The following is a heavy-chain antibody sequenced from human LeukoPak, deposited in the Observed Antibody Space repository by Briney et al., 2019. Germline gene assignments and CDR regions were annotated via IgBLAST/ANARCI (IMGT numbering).Heavy chain of an antibody. CDR2: IYYSGST. J-gene: IGHJ4*02. D-gene: IGHD5-18*01. CDR1: GGSISSYY. Sequence: PSETLSLTCTVSGGSISSYYSSWIRQPPGKGLEWIGYIYYSGSTNYNPSLKSRVTISVDTSKNQFSLKLSSVTAADTAVYYCAGLSGYSYGYVYWGQGTLVTVSS. CDR3: AGLSGYSYGYVY. V-gene: IGHV4-59*08.